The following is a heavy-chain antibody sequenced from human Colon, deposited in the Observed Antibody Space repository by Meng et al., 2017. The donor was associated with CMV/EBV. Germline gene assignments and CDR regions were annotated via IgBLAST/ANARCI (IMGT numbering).Heavy chain of an antibody. Sequence: GESLKISCAASGFTFSSYSMHWVRQAPGKGLEWVAFIRYDGSNKYYADSVKGRFTISRDNSKNTLYLQMNSLRAEDTAVYYCARGRYYYGSGSYSDVWGQGTTVTVSS. D-gene: IGHD3-10*01. CDR3: ARGRYYYGSGSYSDV. J-gene: IGHJ6*02. CDR1: GFTFSSYS. V-gene: IGHV3-30*02. CDR2: IRYDGSNK.